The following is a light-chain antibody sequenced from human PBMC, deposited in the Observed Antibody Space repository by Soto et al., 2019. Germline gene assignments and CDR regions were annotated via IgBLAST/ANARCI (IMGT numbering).Light chain of an antibody. CDR3: QKYYSPPFT. CDR1: HAISNY. Sequence: DIQMTQSPSSLSASVGDRVTITCRASHAISNYLAWYQQKPGKLLKLLISAASSLESGVPSRFSGSGSGTDFTLTISTLQPEDVGTYYCQKYYSPPFTFSPGTKVDIK. V-gene: IGKV1-27*01. CDR2: AAS. J-gene: IGKJ3*01.